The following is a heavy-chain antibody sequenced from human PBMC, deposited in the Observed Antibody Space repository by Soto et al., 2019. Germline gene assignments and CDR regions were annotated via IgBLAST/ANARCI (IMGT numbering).Heavy chain of an antibody. V-gene: IGHV1-18*04. J-gene: IGHJ4*02. CDR2: ISTYNGNT. CDR1: GYTFTSYD. CDR3: ARVSSYYFDY. Sequence: VEGSCKASGYTFTSYDSSWVRQAPGQGLEWMGWISTYNGNTNYAQKLQGRVTMTTDTSTSTAYMELRSLRSDDTAVFYCARVSSYYFDYWGQGTLVTVPQ.